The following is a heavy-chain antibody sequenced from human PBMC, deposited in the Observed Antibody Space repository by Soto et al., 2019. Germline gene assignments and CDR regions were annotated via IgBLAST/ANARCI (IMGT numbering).Heavy chain of an antibody. CDR2: IFAGGGST. J-gene: IGHJ4*02. CDR1: GFTFSNYA. V-gene: IGHV3-23*01. CDR3: AKDLIRGDGYIDFDY. Sequence: RRLSCAPSGFTFSNYAMFWVRQAPGKGLEWVSTIFAGGGSTYYADSVKGRFTISRDNSKNILFLQMDSLRAEDTAVYFCAKDLIRGDGYIDFDYWGQGTLVTVSS. D-gene: IGHD3-10*01.